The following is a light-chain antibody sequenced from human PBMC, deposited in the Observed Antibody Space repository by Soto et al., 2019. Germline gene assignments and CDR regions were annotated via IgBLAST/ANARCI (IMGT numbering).Light chain of an antibody. Sequence: EMVMTQSPATLSVSPGERATLSCRASQNLSRNLAWYQQQPGQAPRLLIFYASTRATGIPARFSGSGSGTDFTLTISSLQSEDFAVSSCQQYDKWPQTFGQGTKLEIK. J-gene: IGKJ2*01. CDR1: QNLSRN. V-gene: IGKV3-15*01. CDR2: YAS. CDR3: QQYDKWPQT.